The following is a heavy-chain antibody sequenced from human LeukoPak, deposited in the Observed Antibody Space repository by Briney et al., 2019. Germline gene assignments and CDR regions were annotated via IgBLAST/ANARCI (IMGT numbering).Heavy chain of an antibody. V-gene: IGHV4-59*01. Sequence: PSETLSLTCTVSGGAISGYYWSWIRQPPGKGLEWIGYIFYSGSTNYNPSLKSRVTISVDTSKNQFSLKLSSVTAADTAVYYCARAGRDGYSYFDCWGQGTLVTVSS. CDR3: ARAGRDGYSYFDC. CDR1: GGAISGYY. CDR2: IFYSGST. J-gene: IGHJ4*02. D-gene: IGHD5-24*01.